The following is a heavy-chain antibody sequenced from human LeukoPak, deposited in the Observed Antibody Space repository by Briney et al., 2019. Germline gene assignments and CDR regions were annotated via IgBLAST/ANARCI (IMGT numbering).Heavy chain of an antibody. CDR3: AREGVVIDH. Sequence: GGSLRLSCAASGFTFSTYWMGWVRQAPGKGLVWVSRINTAGSTTTYADSVKGRFTISRDNAKNTLYLQLNSLSVEDTAVYYCAREGVVIDHWGQGTLVTVSS. V-gene: IGHV3-74*01. CDR1: GFTFSTYW. CDR2: INTAGSTT. J-gene: IGHJ4*02. D-gene: IGHD3-3*01.